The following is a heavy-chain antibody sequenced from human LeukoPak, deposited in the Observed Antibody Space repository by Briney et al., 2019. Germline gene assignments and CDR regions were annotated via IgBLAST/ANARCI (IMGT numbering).Heavy chain of an antibody. V-gene: IGHV4-34*01. J-gene: IGHJ4*02. CDR3: ARTIAAAGTYYFDY. CDR2: INHSGST. CDR1: GGSFSGYY. D-gene: IGHD6-13*01. Sequence: PSETPSLTCAVYGGSFSGYYWSWIRQPPGKGLEWIGEINHSGSTDYNPSLKSRVTISVDTSKNQFSLKLSSVTAADTAVYYCARTIAAAGTYYFDYWGQGTLVTVSS.